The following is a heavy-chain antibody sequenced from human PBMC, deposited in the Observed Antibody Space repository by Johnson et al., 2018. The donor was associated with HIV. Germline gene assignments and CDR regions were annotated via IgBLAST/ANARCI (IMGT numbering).Heavy chain of an antibody. CDR1: GFTVSSNY. CDR2: IISDVSSA. CDR3: TTGAFHAYDM. D-gene: IGHD2/OR15-2a*01. J-gene: IGHJ3*02. V-gene: IGHV3-74*02. Sequence: EVQLVESGGGLIQPGGSPRLSCAASGFTVSSNYMSWVRQAPGKGLEWVSRIISDVSSAIYTDSVTGRFTISRDNTKNTLYLQMNSLRAEDTAVYYCTTGAFHAYDMWGQGTMVTVSS.